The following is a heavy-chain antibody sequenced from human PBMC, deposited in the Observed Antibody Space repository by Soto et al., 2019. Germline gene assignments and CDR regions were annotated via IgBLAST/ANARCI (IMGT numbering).Heavy chain of an antibody. Sequence: GVLRLSCAASGFTFSSYWMHWVRQAPGKGLVWVSRINSDGSSTSYADSVKGRFTISRDNAKNTLYLQMNSLRAEDTAVYYCAREEELAHRVAGVSCDAFDIWGQGTMVTVSS. J-gene: IGHJ3*02. CDR1: GFTFSSYW. D-gene: IGHD1-26*01. V-gene: IGHV3-74*01. CDR3: AREEELAHRVAGVSCDAFDI. CDR2: INSDGSST.